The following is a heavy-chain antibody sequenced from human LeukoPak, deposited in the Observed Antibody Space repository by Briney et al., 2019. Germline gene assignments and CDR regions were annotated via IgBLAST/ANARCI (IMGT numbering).Heavy chain of an antibody. CDR1: GYSFTSYW. J-gene: IGHJ6*02. Sequence: GESLKISCQGSGYSFTSYWIGWVRQMPGKGLEWMGIIYPGDSDTRYSPSFQGQVTISADKSISTAYLQWSSLKASDTAMYYCARQLVVVAATSYYYYYGMDVWGQGTTVTVSS. CDR2: IYPGDSDT. D-gene: IGHD2-15*01. V-gene: IGHV5-51*01. CDR3: ARQLVVVAATSYYYYYGMDV.